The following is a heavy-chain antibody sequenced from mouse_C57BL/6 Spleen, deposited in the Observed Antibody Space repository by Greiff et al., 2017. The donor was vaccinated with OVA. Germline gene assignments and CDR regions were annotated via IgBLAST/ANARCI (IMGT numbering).Heavy chain of an antibody. J-gene: IGHJ4*01. D-gene: IGHD1-1*01. CDR3: ARCYYGSSYDAMDY. Sequence: VQLQQPGAELVKPGASVKLSCKASGYTFTSYWMHWVKQRPGQGLEWIGYINPSSGYTKYNQKFKDKATLTADKSSSTAYMQLSSLTYEDSAVYYCARCYYGSSYDAMDYWGQGTSVTVSS. CDR1: GYTFTSYW. CDR2: INPSSGYT. V-gene: IGHV1-7*01.